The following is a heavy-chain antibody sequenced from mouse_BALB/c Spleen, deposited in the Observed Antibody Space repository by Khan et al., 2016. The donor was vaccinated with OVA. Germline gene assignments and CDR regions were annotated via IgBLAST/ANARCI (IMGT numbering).Heavy chain of an antibody. J-gene: IGHJ3*01. CDR1: GYTFTDYY. CDR3: ARRNYVGYTLAY. V-gene: IGHV1-77*01. D-gene: IGHD1-2*01. CDR2: ISPGSGAT. Sequence: QVQLQQSGAELARPGASVKLSCKASGYTFTDYYINWVKQRTGQGLEWIGEISPGSGATYYHERFKGKATLTADKSSSTAYMQLSSLTSEASAVYVCARRNYVGYTLAYWGQGTLVTVSA.